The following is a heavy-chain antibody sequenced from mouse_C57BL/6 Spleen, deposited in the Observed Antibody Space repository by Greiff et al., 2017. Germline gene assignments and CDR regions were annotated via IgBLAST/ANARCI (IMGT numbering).Heavy chain of an antibody. CDR3: ARSTYDHDVFYAMDY. J-gene: IGHJ4*01. CDR1: GYTFTDYY. Sequence: VKLVESGPELVKPGASVKISCKASGYTFTDYYINWVKQRPGQGLEWIGWIFPGSGSTYYNEKFKGKATLTVDKSSSTAYMLLSSLTSEDSAVYFCARSTYDHDVFYAMDYWGQGTSVTVSS. V-gene: IGHV1-75*01. CDR2: IFPGSGST. D-gene: IGHD2-3*01.